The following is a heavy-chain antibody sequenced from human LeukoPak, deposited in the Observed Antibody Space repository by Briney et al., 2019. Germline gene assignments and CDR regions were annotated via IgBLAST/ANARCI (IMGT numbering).Heavy chain of an antibody. Sequence: GGSLRLSCAASGFTFDDYAMHWVRQAPGKGLEWASGISWNSGSIGYADSVKGRFTISRDNAKNTLYLQMNSLRAEDTAVYYCARDLDGSGRPFDYWGQGTLVTVSS. CDR3: ARDLDGSGRPFDY. CDR1: GFTFDDYA. D-gene: IGHD3-10*01. J-gene: IGHJ4*02. CDR2: ISWNSGSI. V-gene: IGHV3-9*01.